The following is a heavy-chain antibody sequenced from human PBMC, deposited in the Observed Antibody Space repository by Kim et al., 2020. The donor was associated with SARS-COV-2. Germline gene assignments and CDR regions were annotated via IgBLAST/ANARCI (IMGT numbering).Heavy chain of an antibody. D-gene: IGHD1-26*01. J-gene: IGHJ3*02. V-gene: IGHV1-18*04. CDR3: ARIRKPVGATYAFDI. CDR1: GYTFTSYG. CDR2: ISAYNGNT. Sequence: ASVKVSCKASGYTFTSYGISWVRQAPGQGLEWMGWISAYNGNTNYAQKLQGRVTMTTDTSTSTAYMELRSLRSDDTAVYYCARIRKPVGATYAFDIWGQGTTVTVSS.